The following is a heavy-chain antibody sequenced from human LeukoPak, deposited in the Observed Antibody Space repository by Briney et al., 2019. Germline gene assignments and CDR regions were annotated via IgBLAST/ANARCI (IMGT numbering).Heavy chain of an antibody. Sequence: GGSLRLSCAASGFTFSSYEMNWVRQAPGKGLEWVSSISSSSSYIYYADSVKGRFTISRDNAKNSLYLQMNSLRAEDTAVYYCARDIVGATTSDYWGQGTLVTVSS. CDR2: ISSSSSYI. J-gene: IGHJ4*02. D-gene: IGHD1-26*01. CDR3: ARDIVGATTSDY. V-gene: IGHV3-21*01. CDR1: GFTFSSYE.